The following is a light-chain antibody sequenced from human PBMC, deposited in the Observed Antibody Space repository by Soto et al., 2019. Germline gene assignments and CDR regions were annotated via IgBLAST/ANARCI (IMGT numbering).Light chain of an antibody. CDR2: GAS. V-gene: IGKV3-20*01. Sequence: EIVLTQSPGTLSLSPGERATLSGRASQSVSSSYLAWYQHKPGQAPRLLIYGASTRATGIPDRFSGSGSGTDFTLTISRLEPEDFAVYFCQQFGSPFTFGPGTKVDLK. J-gene: IGKJ3*01. CDR1: QSVSSSY. CDR3: QQFGSPFT.